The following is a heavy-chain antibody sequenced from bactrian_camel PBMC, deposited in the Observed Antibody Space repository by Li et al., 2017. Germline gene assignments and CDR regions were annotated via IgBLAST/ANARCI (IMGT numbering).Heavy chain of an antibody. CDR1: GYTYRNYC. CDR3: AAGRTYGGRCVDFRY. V-gene: IGHV3S53*01. Sequence: HVQLVESGGGSAQSGGSLRLSCAISGYTYRNYCMAWFRQAAGKEREGVAAIDSDGRTTYIDSVKGRFTISRDNVKNTVYLQMNSLKSEDTAMYYCAAGRTYGGRCVDFRYWGQGTQVTVS. CDR2: IDSDGRT. D-gene: IGHD6*01. J-gene: IGHJ6*01.